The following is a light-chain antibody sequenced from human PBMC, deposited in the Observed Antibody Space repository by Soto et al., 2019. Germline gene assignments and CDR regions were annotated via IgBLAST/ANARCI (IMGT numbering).Light chain of an antibody. Sequence: QSALTQPASASGSLGQSVTISCTGTSSDVGGYNHVSWYQQHPGKPPKLLIYDVSYRPSGVPDRFSGSKSGNTASLTVSGLQAEDETDYYCSSYAGSNTLVFGTGTKLTVL. CDR1: SSDVGGYNH. CDR3: SSYAGSNTLV. V-gene: IGLV2-8*01. CDR2: DVS. J-gene: IGLJ1*01.